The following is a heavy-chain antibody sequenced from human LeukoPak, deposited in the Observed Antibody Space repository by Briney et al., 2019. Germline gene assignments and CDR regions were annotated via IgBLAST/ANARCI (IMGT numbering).Heavy chain of an antibody. Sequence: ASVKVSCKASTYTFTRYGISWVRQAPGQGLEWMGWISAYNGNTNYAQKLQGRVTMTTDTSTSTAYMELRSLRSDDTAVYYCARVDPPRGSYYDSSGSLDYWGQGTLVTVSS. CDR1: TYTFTRYG. D-gene: IGHD3-22*01. CDR2: ISAYNGNT. V-gene: IGHV1-18*01. J-gene: IGHJ4*02. CDR3: ARVDPPRGSYYDSSGSLDY.